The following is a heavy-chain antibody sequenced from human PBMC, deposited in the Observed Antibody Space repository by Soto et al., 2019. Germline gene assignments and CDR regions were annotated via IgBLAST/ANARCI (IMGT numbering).Heavy chain of an antibody. CDR2: ISSSSRIT. V-gene: IGHV3-48*02. D-gene: IGHD2-2*01. CDR3: ARDQDIVVAPGAYGMDV. CDR1: GFIFRSYS. Sequence: PGGSLRLSCAASGFIFRSYSLDWVRQVPGKGLEWLSYISSSSRITYHADSVKGRFTVSRDNAKNSLYLQMNSLRDEDTVVYYCARDQDIVVAPGAYGMDVWGQGTTVTVSS. J-gene: IGHJ6*02.